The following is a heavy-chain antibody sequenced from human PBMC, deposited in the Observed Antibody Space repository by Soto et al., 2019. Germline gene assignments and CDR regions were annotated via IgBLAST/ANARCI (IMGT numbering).Heavy chain of an antibody. CDR3: ARSLSYGDYVLHYYYYMDV. Sequence: GESLKISCKGSGYSFTSYWIGWVRQMPGKGLELMGIIYPGDSDTRYSPSFQGQVTISADKSISTAYLQWSSLKASDTAMYYCARSLSYGDYVLHYYYYMDVWGKGTTVTVSS. CDR2: IYPGDSDT. J-gene: IGHJ6*03. D-gene: IGHD4-17*01. V-gene: IGHV5-51*01. CDR1: GYSFTSYW.